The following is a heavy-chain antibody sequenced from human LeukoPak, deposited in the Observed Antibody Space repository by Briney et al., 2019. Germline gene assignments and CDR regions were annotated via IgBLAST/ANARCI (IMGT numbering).Heavy chain of an antibody. Sequence: PGGSLRLSCAASGFTFDDYAMHWVRQAPGKGLEWVSGISWNSGSIGFADSVKGRFTISRDNAKNSLYLQMNSPRPEDTALYYCARAEGYSSGWYDYWGQGTLVTVSS. CDR3: ARAEGYSSGWYDY. CDR2: ISWNSGSI. CDR1: GFTFDDYA. V-gene: IGHV3-9*01. J-gene: IGHJ4*02. D-gene: IGHD6-19*01.